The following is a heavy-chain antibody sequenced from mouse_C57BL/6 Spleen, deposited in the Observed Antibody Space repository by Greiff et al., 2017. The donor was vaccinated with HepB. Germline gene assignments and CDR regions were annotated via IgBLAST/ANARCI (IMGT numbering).Heavy chain of an antibody. CDR3: ARSGYYSFDY. Sequence: EVQLQQSGPELVKPGASVKMSCKASGYTFTDYNMHWVKQSNGKSLEWIGYINPNNGGTSYNQKFKGKATLTVNKSSSTAYMELRSLTSEDSAVYYCARSGYYSFDYWGQGTTLTVSS. J-gene: IGHJ2*01. D-gene: IGHD2-12*01. CDR1: GYTFTDYN. CDR2: INPNNGGT. V-gene: IGHV1-22*01.